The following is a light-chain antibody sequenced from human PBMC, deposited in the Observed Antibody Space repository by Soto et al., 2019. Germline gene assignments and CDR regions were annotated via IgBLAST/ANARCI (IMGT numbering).Light chain of an antibody. CDR3: ETWESDIEV. CDR1: PGHTTYS. J-gene: IGLJ3*02. V-gene: IGLV4-60*03. CDR2: LESGGNY. Sequence: QSVLTQSSSASASLGSSVKLTCTLSPGHTTYSIAWHQQQPGKAPRYLMKLESGGNYNKRSAIPDRLSGSSSGADRYLTISNLQSEDEADYYCETWESDIEVFGGGTKLTVL.